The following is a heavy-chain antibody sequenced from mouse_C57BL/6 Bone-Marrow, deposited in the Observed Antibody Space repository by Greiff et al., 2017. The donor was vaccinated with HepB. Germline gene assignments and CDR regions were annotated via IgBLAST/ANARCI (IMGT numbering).Heavy chain of an antibody. Sequence: VKLMESGPELVKPGASVKISCKASGYAFSSSWMNWVKQRPGKGLEWIGRIYPGDGDTNYNGKFKGKATLTADKSSSTAYMQLSSLTSEDSAVYFCARDDYDDYWGQGTTLTVSS. CDR1: GYAFSSSW. D-gene: IGHD2-4*01. CDR3: ARDDYDDY. V-gene: IGHV1-82*01. J-gene: IGHJ2*01. CDR2: IYPGDGDT.